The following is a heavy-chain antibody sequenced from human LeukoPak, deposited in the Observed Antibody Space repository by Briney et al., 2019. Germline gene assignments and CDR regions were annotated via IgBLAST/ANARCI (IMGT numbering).Heavy chain of an antibody. V-gene: IGHV3-21*01. CDR1: GFTFSGYS. CDR2: ISSSSSYI. Sequence: PGGSLRLSCAASGFTFSGYSMNWVGQAPGKGLEWVSSISSSSSYIYYADSVKGRFTISRDNAKNSLYLQMNSLRAEDTAVYYCARGGPDDAFDIWGQGTMVTVSS. J-gene: IGHJ3*02. CDR3: ARGGPDDAFDI.